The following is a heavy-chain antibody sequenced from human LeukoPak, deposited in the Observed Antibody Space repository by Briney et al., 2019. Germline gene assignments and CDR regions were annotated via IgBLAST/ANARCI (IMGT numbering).Heavy chain of an antibody. CDR3: VRGRSTGTIDY. Sequence: SETLSLTCTVSGDFISSGDHYWNWIRQAPGKGLEWIGYIFHSGSTYYNPSLGSRLTVSLDTSKNQFTLKLTSVTAADSAVYYCVRGRSTGTIDYWGQGTLVTVSS. J-gene: IGHJ4*02. CDR1: GDFISSGDHY. V-gene: IGHV4-30-4*01. D-gene: IGHD2-2*01. CDR2: IFHSGST.